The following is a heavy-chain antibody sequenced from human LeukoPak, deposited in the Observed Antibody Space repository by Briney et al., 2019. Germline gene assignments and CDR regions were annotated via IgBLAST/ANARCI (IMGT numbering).Heavy chain of an antibody. V-gene: IGHV3-21*01. J-gene: IGHJ3*02. CDR1: GFTCSSYS. Sequence: AGVSLRLSCAASGFTCSSYSMNWVRQAPGRGLEWVSSISSSSSYIYYADSVKGRFTISRDNAKNSLYLQMNSLRAEDTAVYYCAREDTIFGVTDAFDIWGQGTMVTVSS. D-gene: IGHD3-3*01. CDR3: AREDTIFGVTDAFDI. CDR2: ISSSSSYI.